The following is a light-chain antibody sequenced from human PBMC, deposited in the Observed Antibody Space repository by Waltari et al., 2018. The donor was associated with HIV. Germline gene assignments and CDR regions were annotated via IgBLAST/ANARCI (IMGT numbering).Light chain of an antibody. J-gene: IGLJ3*02. V-gene: IGLV2-23*02. Sequence: QSALAQPASVSGSPGQSITISCTGTSSDVGCYNLVSWYQQHPGKAPKLMIYGVTKRPSGVRIRFAGSKSGSTASLTISGLQAEDEADYYCCSYAGSSTSVFGGGTKWTVL. CDR3: CSYAGSSTSV. CDR2: GVT. CDR1: SSDVGCYNL.